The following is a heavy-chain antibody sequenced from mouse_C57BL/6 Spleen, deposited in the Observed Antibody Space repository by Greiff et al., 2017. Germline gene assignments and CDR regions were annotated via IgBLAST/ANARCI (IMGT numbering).Heavy chain of an antibody. V-gene: IGHV1-18*01. J-gene: IGHJ3*01. CDR2: INPYNGGT. CDR1: GYTFTDYN. Sequence: VQLQQSGPELVKPGASVKIPCKASGYTFTDYNMDWVKQSPGKSLEWIGDINPYNGGTIYNQKFKGKATLTVDKSSSTAYMELRSLTSEDTAVYYCARSNYSNSRFAYWGQGTLVTVSA. CDR3: ARSNYSNSRFAY. D-gene: IGHD2-5*01.